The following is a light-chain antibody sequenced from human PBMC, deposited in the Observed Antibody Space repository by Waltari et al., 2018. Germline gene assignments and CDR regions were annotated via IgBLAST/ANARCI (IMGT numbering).Light chain of an antibody. J-gene: IGLJ2*01. CDR3: AAWDDSLNGVV. V-gene: IGLV1-44*01. CDR1: SSNIGSNT. Sequence: QSVLTRPPSTSGTPGQRVTISCSGSSSNIGSNTVNWYQQLPGTAPKLLIYTNNQRPAGVPDRFSGSRSGTSASLAISGLQSEDEAGYHCAAWDDSLNGVVFGGGTKVTVL. CDR2: TNN.